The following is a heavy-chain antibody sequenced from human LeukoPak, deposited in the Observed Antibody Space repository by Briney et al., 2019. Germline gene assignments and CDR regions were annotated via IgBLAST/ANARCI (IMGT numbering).Heavy chain of an antibody. V-gene: IGHV3-30*02. CDR3: AREAVAGRDYYYYYYMDV. J-gene: IGHJ6*03. Sequence: GGSLRLSCAASGSTFSSYGMHWVRQAPGKGLEWVAFIRYDGSNKYYADSVKGRFTISRDNSKNTLYLQMNSLRAEDTAVYYCAREAVAGRDYYYYYYMDVWGKGTTVTVSS. CDR2: IRYDGSNK. D-gene: IGHD6-19*01. CDR1: GSTFSSYG.